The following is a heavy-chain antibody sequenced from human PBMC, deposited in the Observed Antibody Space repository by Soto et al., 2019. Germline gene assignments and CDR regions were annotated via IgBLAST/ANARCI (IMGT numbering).Heavy chain of an antibody. J-gene: IGHJ4*02. Sequence: ASVKVSCKASGGTFSSYAISWVRQAPGQGLEWMGGIIPILGIANYAQKFQGRVTITADKSTSTAYMELSSLRSEDTAVYYCARSGCTNGVCYFDYWGQGTLVTVSS. CDR2: IIPILGIA. V-gene: IGHV1-69*10. CDR1: GGTFSSYA. CDR3: ARSGCTNGVCYFDY. D-gene: IGHD2-8*01.